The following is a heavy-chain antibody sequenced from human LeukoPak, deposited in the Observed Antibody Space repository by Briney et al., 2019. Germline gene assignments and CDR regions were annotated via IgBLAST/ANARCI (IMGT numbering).Heavy chain of an antibody. Sequence: TGGSLRLSCAASGFTFSSYSMSWVRQAPGKGLEWVSSISSSSSYIYYADSVKGRFTISRDNAKNSLYLQMNSLRAEDTAVYYCARAPRYYFDYWGQGTLVTVSS. J-gene: IGHJ4*02. CDR1: GFTFSSYS. CDR3: ARAPRYYFDY. V-gene: IGHV3-21*01. CDR2: ISSSSSYI.